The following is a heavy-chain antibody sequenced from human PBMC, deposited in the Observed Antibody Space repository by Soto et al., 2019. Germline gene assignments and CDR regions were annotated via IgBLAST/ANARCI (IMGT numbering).Heavy chain of an antibody. D-gene: IGHD3-3*01. CDR1: GFTFSSYA. CDR2: ISYDGSNK. V-gene: IGHV3-30-3*01. Sequence: GGSLRLSCAASGFTFSSYAMHWVRQAPGKGLEWVAVISYDGSNKYYADSVKGRFTISRDNSKNTLYLQMNSLRAEDTAVYYCARVQRPVLRFLEWLLSAFDIWGQGTMVTVSS. J-gene: IGHJ3*02. CDR3: ARVQRPVLRFLEWLLSAFDI.